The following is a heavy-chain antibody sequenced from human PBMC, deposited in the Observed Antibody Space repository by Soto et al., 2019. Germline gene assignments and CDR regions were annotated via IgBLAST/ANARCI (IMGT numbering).Heavy chain of an antibody. CDR2: VSGSGGTT. Sequence: AGSLRLSCAASGFTFSSYAMTWVRQAPGKGLEWVSTVSGSGGTTDYADSVKGRFTVSRDISKNKLYLQMNSLRAEDTAVYYCAKCNDFWGKYFDYWGQGSLVTVSS. CDR1: GFTFSSYA. D-gene: IGHD3-3*01. CDR3: AKCNDFWGKYFDY. V-gene: IGHV3-23*01. J-gene: IGHJ4*02.